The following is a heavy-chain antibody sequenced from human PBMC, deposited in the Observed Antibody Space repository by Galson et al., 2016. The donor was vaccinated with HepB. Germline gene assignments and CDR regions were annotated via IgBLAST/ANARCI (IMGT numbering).Heavy chain of an antibody. CDR2: INHSGTI. V-gene: IGHV4-34*01. J-gene: IGHJ3*02. CDR1: GGSFSDYY. D-gene: IGHD4-17*01. CDR3: ARAGSHMTTVTSRKGRAFDI. Sequence: SETLSLTCAVYGGSFSDYYLTWIRQSPGKGLEWIGEINHSGTINYNPSLESRVTILVDTSKSQFSLKLSSVTAADTAVYYCARAGSHMTTVTSRKGRAFDIWGQGTQVTVSS.